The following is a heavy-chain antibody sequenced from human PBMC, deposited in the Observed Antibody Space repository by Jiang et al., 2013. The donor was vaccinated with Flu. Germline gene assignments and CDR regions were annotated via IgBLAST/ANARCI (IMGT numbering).Heavy chain of an antibody. CDR2: IYPGDSET. V-gene: IGHV5-51*01. CDR3: ARRGASNEWGY. CDR1: GDTFTSLW. D-gene: IGHD1-1*01. Sequence: EVKKPGESLKISCKASGDTFTSLWIGWVRQMPGKGLEWMGMIYPGDSETRYSPSFQGHVTISADKSLTTAYLQWNSLKASDTAMYYCARRGASNEWGYWGQGTLVTVSS. J-gene: IGHJ4*02.